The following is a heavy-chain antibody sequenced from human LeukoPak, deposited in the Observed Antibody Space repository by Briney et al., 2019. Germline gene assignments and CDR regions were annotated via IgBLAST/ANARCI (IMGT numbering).Heavy chain of an antibody. V-gene: IGHV4-4*07. CDR1: GGSISSYY. CDR3: ARVSYYYGSGSYLVDY. CDR2: IYTSGGT. J-gene: IGHJ4*02. Sequence: SETLSLTCTVSGGSISSYYWSWIRQPAGKGLEWIGRIYTSGGTNYNPSLKSRVTMSVDTSKNQFSLKLSSVTAADTAVYYCARVSYYYGSGSYLVDYWGQGTLVTASS. D-gene: IGHD3-10*01.